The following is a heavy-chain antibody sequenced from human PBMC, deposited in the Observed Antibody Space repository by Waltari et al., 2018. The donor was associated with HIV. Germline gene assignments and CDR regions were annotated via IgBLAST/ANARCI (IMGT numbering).Heavy chain of an antibody. V-gene: IGHV3-21*01. Sequence: EVQLVESGGGLVKPGGSLRLSCAGSGFTFRSFSMNWVRQAPGNGREGVASISSGSSFISDADSMKGRFTISRGNAKNSLYLEMKSLRVEDTALYYCARALTNFGGFWGQGTLVTVSS. J-gene: IGHJ4*02. D-gene: IGHD4-17*01. CDR2: ISSGSSFI. CDR3: ARALTNFGGF. CDR1: GFTFRSFS.